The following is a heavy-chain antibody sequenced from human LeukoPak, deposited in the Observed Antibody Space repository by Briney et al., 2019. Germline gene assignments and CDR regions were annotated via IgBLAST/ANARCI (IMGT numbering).Heavy chain of an antibody. J-gene: IGHJ3*02. CDR3: AREARLRCGIDCYTDAFDI. Sequence: ASVKVSCKASGYTFNTYTIVWFRQAPGQGFEWLGWINTNTGNPTYAQGFTGRFVLSLDTSVTTTNLEINSLKAEDAAAYYCAREARLRCGIDCYTDAFDIWGQGTVVSVSS. V-gene: IGHV7-4-1*02. D-gene: IGHD2-21*02. CDR1: GYTFNTYT. CDR2: INTNTGNP.